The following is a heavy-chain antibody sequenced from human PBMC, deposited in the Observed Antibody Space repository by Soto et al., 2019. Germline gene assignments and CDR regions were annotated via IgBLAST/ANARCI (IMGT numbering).Heavy chain of an antibody. CDR1: GFTFSSYG. Sequence: QVQLVESGGGVVQPGRSLRLSCAASGFTFSSYGMHWVRQAPGKGLEWVAVIWYDGSNKYYADSVKGRFTISRDNSKNTLYLQMNSLRAEDTAVYYCARGVGRYYYGSGSSRNDNWFDPWGQGTLVTVSS. V-gene: IGHV3-33*01. CDR2: IWYDGSNK. D-gene: IGHD3-10*01. CDR3: ARGVGRYYYGSGSSRNDNWFDP. J-gene: IGHJ5*02.